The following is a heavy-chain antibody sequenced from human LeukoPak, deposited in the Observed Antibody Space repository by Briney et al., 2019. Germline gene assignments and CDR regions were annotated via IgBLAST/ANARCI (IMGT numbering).Heavy chain of an antibody. J-gene: IGHJ4*02. D-gene: IGHD5-18*01. CDR3: ARHGSGELWFPFDY. CDR1: GGSISSSSHY. V-gene: IGHV4-39*01. CDR2: IYYSGST. Sequence: PSETLSLTCTVSGGSISSSSHYWAWIRQPPGKGLEWIGSIYYSGSTYYNPSLKSRVTISVDTSKNQLSLKLSSVTAADTALYYCARHGSGELWFPFDYWGQGTLVTVSS.